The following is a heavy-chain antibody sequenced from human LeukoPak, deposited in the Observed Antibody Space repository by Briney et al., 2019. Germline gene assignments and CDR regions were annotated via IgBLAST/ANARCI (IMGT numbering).Heavy chain of an antibody. CDR2: ISYDGSNK. D-gene: IGHD3-22*01. CDR1: GFTFSNYG. Sequence: PGGSLRLSCAASGFTFSNYGMHWVRQAPGKGLEWVAVISYDGSNKYYANSVKGRFTISRDNSKNTLYLQMNSLRAEDTAVYYCSGYNWLDPWGQGTLVTVSS. CDR3: SGYNWLDP. J-gene: IGHJ5*02. V-gene: IGHV3-30*03.